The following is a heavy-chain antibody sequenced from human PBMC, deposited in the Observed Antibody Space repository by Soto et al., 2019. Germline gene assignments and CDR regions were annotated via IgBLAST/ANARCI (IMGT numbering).Heavy chain of an antibody. J-gene: IGHJ4*02. CDR3: ATRDPGHY. V-gene: IGHV1-46*01. CDR2: ISPDGGRT. CDR1: GYTFTTYY. Sequence: QVQLVQSGAEVKKPGASVKVSCKASGYTFTTYYMHWVRQAPGQGLEWMGIISPDGGRTSYAQTFQGRVTITRDTSTSTASMELSSLRSEDTAVYYCATRDPGHYWGQGTLVTVSS.